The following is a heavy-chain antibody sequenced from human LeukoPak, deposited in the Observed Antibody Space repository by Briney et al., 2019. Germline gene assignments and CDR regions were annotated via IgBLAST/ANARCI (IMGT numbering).Heavy chain of an antibody. CDR2: IYYSGST. J-gene: IGHJ4*02. CDR3: ARLPRVDYFDY. V-gene: IGHV4-39*01. Sequence: SETLSLTCTVSGGSISSSRYFWGWIRQPPGKGLEWIGSIYYSGSTYYNPSLKSRVPISVDTSTNQFSLRLSSVTAAGTAEYYRARLPRVDYFDYWGQGTLVTVSS. CDR1: GGSISSSRYF.